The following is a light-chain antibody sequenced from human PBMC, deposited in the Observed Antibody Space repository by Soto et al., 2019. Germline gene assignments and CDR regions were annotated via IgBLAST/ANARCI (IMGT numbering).Light chain of an antibody. V-gene: IGLV1-40*01. J-gene: IGLJ1*01. CDR3: CSYAGSYTYV. CDR1: SSNIGAGYA. CDR2: DVS. Sequence: QSVLTQPPSVSGAPGQRVAISCTGSSSNIGAGYAVHWYQQLPGTAPKLMIYDVSKRPSGVPDRFSGSKSGNTASLTISGLQAEDEADYYCCSYAGSYTYVFGTGTKVTVL.